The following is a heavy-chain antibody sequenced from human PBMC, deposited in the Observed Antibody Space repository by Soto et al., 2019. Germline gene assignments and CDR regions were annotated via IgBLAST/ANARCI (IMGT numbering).Heavy chain of an antibody. CDR2: IIPIFGTA. Sequence: QVQLVQSGAEVQKPGSSVKVSCKASGGTFSSYAISWVRQAPGQGLEWMGGIIPIFGTANYAQKFQGRVMITADESTSTAYMELSSLRSEDTAVYYCARLRYFDWLSPFYYGMDVWGQGTTVTVSS. CDR3: ARLRYFDWLSPFYYGMDV. D-gene: IGHD3-9*01. V-gene: IGHV1-69*01. CDR1: GGTFSSYA. J-gene: IGHJ6*02.